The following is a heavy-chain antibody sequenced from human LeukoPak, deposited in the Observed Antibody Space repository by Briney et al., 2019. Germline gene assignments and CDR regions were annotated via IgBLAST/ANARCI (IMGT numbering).Heavy chain of an antibody. CDR1: GGTFSSYA. Sequence: ASVKVSCKASGGTFSSYAISWVRQAPGQGLEWMGRIIPILGIANYAQKFQGRVTITADKSTSTAYMELSSLRSEDTAVYYCARGRVPGEEGYWGQGTLVTVSS. J-gene: IGHJ4*02. V-gene: IGHV1-69*04. D-gene: IGHD1-1*01. CDR3: ARGRVPGEEGY. CDR2: IIPILGIA.